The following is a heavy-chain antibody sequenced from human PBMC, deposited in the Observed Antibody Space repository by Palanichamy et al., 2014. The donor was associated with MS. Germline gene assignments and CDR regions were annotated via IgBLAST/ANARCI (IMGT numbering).Heavy chain of an antibody. J-gene: IGHJ4*02. CDR3: ANILAAAKVRPDY. CDR2: ISGSGGST. Sequence: EVQLLESGGGLVQPGGSLRLSCAASGFTLSSYAMSWVRQAPGKGLEWVSAISGSGGSTYYADSVKGRFTISRDNSKNTLYLQMNSLRAEDTAVYYCANILAAAKVRPDYWGQGTLVTVSS. CDR1: GFTLSSYA. D-gene: IGHD6-13*01. V-gene: IGHV3-23*01.